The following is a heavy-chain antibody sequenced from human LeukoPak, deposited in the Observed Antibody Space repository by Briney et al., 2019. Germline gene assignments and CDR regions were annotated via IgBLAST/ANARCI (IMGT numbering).Heavy chain of an antibody. D-gene: IGHD2-15*01. CDR3: ARCVEVVAATPIDY. CDR1: GYTFTSYG. J-gene: IGHJ4*02. V-gene: IGHV1-18*01. CDR2: ISAYNGNT. Sequence: GASVTVSCKASGYTFTSYGISWVRQAPGQGLEWMGWISAYNGNTNYAQKLQGRVTMTTDTSTSTAYMELRSLRSDDTAVYYCARCVEVVAATPIDYWGQGTLVAVSS.